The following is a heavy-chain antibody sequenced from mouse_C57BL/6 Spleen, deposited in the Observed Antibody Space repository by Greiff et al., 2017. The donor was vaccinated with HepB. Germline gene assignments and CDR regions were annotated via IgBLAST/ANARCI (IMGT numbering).Heavy chain of an antibody. J-gene: IGHJ4*01. CDR1: GFSFTSYG. D-gene: IGHD1-1*01. Sequence: QVQLKQSGPGLVQPSQSLSITCTVSGFSFTSYGVHWVRQSPGKGLEWLGVIWSGGSTDYNAAFISRLSISKDNSKSQVFFKMNSLQADDTAIYYCARRITTVVAPWAMDYWGQGTSVTVSS. CDR2: IWSGGST. V-gene: IGHV2-2*01. CDR3: ARRITTVVAPWAMDY.